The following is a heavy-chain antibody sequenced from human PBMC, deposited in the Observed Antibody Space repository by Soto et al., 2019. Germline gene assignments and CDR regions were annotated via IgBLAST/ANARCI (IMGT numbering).Heavy chain of an antibody. CDR1: GFTFGDYA. D-gene: IGHD2-15*01. CDR2: IRSKAYGGTT. J-gene: IGHJ4*02. V-gene: IGHV3-49*04. Sequence: GGSLRLSCTASGFTFGDYAMSWVRQAPGKGLEWVGFIRSKAYGGTTEYAASVKGRFTISRDDSKSIAYLQMNSLKTEDTAVYYCARDLYSLFRIRGFDYWGQGALVTVSS. CDR3: ARDLYSLFRIRGFDY.